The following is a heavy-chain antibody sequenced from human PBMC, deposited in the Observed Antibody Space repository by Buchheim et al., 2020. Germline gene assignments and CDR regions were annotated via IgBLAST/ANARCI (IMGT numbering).Heavy chain of an antibody. Sequence: QVQLVESGGGVVQPGTSLRLSCAASGFTFSHYDIHWVRQAPGKGLEWVAIIWYDGNNKYYVDSVKGRFTISRDNSNNTQFLQMNSLRAEDTAVYYCARGYSNYLDFWGQGTL. CDR3: ARGYSNYLDF. V-gene: IGHV3-33*01. CDR1: GFTFSHYD. CDR2: IWYDGNNK. J-gene: IGHJ4*02. D-gene: IGHD4-11*01.